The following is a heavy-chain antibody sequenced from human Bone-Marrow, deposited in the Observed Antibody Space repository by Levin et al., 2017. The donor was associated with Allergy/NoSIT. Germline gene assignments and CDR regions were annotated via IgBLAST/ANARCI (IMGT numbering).Heavy chain of an antibody. CDR1: GFKFNTFA. V-gene: IGHV3-30*14. Sequence: PGGSLRLSCAASGFKFNTFAMHWVRQAPGKGLEWVAIISHDGDRDFYADSVKGRFTISRDTSSSTLHLQMNSLRPDDSAVYHCAREGPPDLRYNFDQWGQGTLVIVSS. D-gene: IGHD3-9*01. J-gene: IGHJ4*02. CDR2: ISHDGDRD. CDR3: AREGPPDLRYNFDQ.